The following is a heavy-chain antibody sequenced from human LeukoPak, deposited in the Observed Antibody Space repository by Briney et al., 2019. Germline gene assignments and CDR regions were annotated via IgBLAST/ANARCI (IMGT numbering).Heavy chain of an antibody. CDR3: ARGAYSSSWNLRVYFDY. D-gene: IGHD6-13*01. J-gene: IGHJ4*02. CDR2: IYYSGST. CDR1: GGSISSYY. Sequence: SETLSLTCTVSGGSISSYYWSWIRQPPGKGLEWIGYIYYSGSTDYNPSLKSRVTISVDTSKNQFSLKLSSVTAADTAVYYCARGAYSSSWNLRVYFDYWGQGTLVTVSS. V-gene: IGHV4-59*01.